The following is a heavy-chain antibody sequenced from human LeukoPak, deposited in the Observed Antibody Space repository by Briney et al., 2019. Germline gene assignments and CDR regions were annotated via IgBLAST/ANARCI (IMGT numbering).Heavy chain of an antibody. J-gene: IGHJ4*02. CDR3: AREIAQQLDY. D-gene: IGHD6-13*01. CDR1: GFRFANYW. V-gene: IGHV3-7*01. Sequence: PGGSLRLSCAASGFRFANYWMNWVRQAPGKGLEWVANIKQDRLEKYYVDSVKGRFVISRDDAKNSLFLQMNSLRVEDTAVYYCAREIAQQLDYWGRGTLVTVSS. CDR2: IKQDRLEK.